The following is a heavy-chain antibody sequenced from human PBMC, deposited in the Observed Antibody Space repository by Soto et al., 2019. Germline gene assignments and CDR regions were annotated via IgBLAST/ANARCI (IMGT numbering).Heavy chain of an antibody. CDR1: GFTFSSYA. V-gene: IGHV3-23*01. CDR2: ISGSGGST. CDR3: AKVDGDCSGGSCYFWSAFDI. J-gene: IGHJ3*02. D-gene: IGHD2-15*01. Sequence: SLRLSCAASGFTFSSYAISWVRQAPGKGLEWVSAISGSGGSTYYADSVKGRFTISRDNSKNTLYLQMNSLRAEDTAVYYCAKVDGDCSGGSCYFWSAFDIWGQGTMVTVSS.